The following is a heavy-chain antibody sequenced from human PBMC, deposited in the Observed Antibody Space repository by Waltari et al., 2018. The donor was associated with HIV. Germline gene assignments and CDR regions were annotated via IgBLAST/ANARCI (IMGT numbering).Heavy chain of an antibody. CDR1: GFTFSRYG. V-gene: IGHV3-33*01. D-gene: IGHD6-13*01. CDR2: IWYDGSNK. Sequence: QVQVVQSGGGVVQPGRSLRLSCAGAGFTFSRYGVHWVRQAPGKGVEVVELIWYDGSNKYDADSVKGRFAISRDNSKNTVYLQMNSLRAEDTAVYYCARDRSSSWYGKDYYYFGMDVWGQGTTVTVSS. J-gene: IGHJ6*02. CDR3: ARDRSSSWYGKDYYYFGMDV.